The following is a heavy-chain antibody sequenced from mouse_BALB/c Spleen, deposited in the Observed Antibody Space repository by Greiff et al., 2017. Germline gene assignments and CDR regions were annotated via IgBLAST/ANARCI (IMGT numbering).Heavy chain of an antibody. CDR3: ARDGNYGFYAMDY. Sequence: DVQLVESGPGLVKPSQSLSLTCSVTGYSITSGYYWYWIRQFPGNKLEWMGYISYDGSNNYNPSLKNRISITRDTSKNQFFLQLNSVTTEDTATYYCARDGNYGFYAMDYWGQGTSVTVSS. J-gene: IGHJ4*01. CDR2: ISYDGSN. V-gene: IGHV3-6*02. CDR1: GYSITSGYY. D-gene: IGHD2-1*01.